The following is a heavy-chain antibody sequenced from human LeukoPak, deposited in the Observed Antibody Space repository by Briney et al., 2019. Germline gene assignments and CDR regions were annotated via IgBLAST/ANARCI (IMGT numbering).Heavy chain of an antibody. CDR3: AKGSGAARPYYLDY. J-gene: IGHJ4*02. D-gene: IGHD6-6*01. V-gene: IGHV3-23*01. CDR1: GFSFSNYA. Sequence: GGSLRLSCAVSGFSFSNYAMSWVRQAPGKGLDWFSAISGSGDSTYYADSVKGRFTISRDSSKSTLYLQMTSLTAEDTAVYYCAKGSGAARPYYLDYWGRGTLVTVSS. CDR2: ISGSGDST.